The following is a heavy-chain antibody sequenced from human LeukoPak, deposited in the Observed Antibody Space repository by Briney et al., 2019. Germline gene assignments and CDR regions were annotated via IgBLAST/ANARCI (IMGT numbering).Heavy chain of an antibody. Sequence: PSETLSLTCTVSGGSISSYYWSWIRQPPGKGLEWIGYIYYSGSTYYNPSLKSRVTISVDTSKNQFSLKLSSVTAADTAVYYCARGRRIYCSGGSCYGAFDIWGQGTMVTVSS. V-gene: IGHV4-59*12. D-gene: IGHD2-15*01. CDR2: IYYSGST. CDR3: ARGRRIYCSGGSCYGAFDI. J-gene: IGHJ3*02. CDR1: GGSISSYY.